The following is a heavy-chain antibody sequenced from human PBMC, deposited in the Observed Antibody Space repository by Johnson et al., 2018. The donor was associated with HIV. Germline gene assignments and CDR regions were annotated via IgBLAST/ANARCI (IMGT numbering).Heavy chain of an antibody. CDR3: ARDRGLWERNGAGAFDI. CDR2: ISYDESNK. V-gene: IGHV3-30*04. CDR1: GFTFSSYA. J-gene: IGHJ3*02. D-gene: IGHD1-26*01. Sequence: QVQLVESGGGVVQPGRSLRLSCAASGFTFSSYAMHWVRQAPGKGLEWVAVISYDESNKYYADSVKGRFTISRDNSKNTLYLQMNSLRAEDTAVYYCARDRGLWERNGAGAFDIWGQGTMVTVSS.